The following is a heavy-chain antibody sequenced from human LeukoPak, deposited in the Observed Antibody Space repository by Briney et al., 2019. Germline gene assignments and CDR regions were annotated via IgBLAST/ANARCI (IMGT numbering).Heavy chain of an antibody. V-gene: IGHV3-30-3*01. D-gene: IGHD3-3*01. Sequence: GRSLRLSCAASGFTFSSYAMHWVRQAPGKGLEWVAVISYDGSNKYYADSVKGRFTISRDNSKNTLYLQMNSLRAEDTAVYYCARDRKITIFGVVKDNWFDPWGQGTLVTVSS. CDR1: GFTFSSYA. CDR2: ISYDGSNK. J-gene: IGHJ5*02. CDR3: ARDRKITIFGVVKDNWFDP.